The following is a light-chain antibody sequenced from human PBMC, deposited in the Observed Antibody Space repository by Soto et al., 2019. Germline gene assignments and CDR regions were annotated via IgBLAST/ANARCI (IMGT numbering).Light chain of an antibody. CDR1: SSDVGGYNY. J-gene: IGLJ1*01. V-gene: IGLV2-8*01. Sequence: QSALTQPPSASGSPGQSVTLSCTGTSSDVGGYNYVSWYQQHPGKAPKLMIYEVSKRPSGVPDRFSGSKSGNTASLTVSGLQAEDEADYYCSSYAGSNNFDVFGTGTKLTVL. CDR2: EVS. CDR3: SSYAGSNNFDV.